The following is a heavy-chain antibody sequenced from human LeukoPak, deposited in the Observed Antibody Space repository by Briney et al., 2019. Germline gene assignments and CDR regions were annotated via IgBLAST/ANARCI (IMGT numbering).Heavy chain of an antibody. CDR2: IYHSGST. CDR1: GYSISSGYY. Sequence: SETLSPTCAVSGYSISSGYYWGWIRQPPGKGLEWIGSIYHSGSTYYNPSLKSRVTISVDTSKNQFSLKLSSVTAADTAVYYCAEVGGIWGQGTLVTVSS. CDR3: AEVGGI. D-gene: IGHD2-2*01. J-gene: IGHJ4*02. V-gene: IGHV4-38-2*01.